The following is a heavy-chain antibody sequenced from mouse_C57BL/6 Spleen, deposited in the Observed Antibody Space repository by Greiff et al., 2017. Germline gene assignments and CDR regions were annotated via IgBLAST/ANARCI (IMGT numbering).Heavy chain of an antibody. CDR3: ARPGYYGSSFYFDY. CDR2: ISSGSSTI. Sequence: EVHLVESGGGLVKPGGSLKLSCAASGFTFSDYGMHWVRQAPEKGLEWVAYISSGSSTIYYADTVKGRFTISRDNAKNTLFLQMTSLRSEETAMYYCARPGYYGSSFYFDYWGQGTTLTVSS. V-gene: IGHV5-17*01. CDR1: GFTFSDYG. D-gene: IGHD1-1*01. J-gene: IGHJ2*01.